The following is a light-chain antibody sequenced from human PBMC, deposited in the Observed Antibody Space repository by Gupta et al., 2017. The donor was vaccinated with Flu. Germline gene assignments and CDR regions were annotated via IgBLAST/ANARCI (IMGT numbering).Light chain of an antibody. CDR1: NIGRKS. CDR3: QVWDGGSDNPVV. Sequence: SYVLTQPPSVSVAPGPPARTASGGNNIGRKSVNCYQQKSDQAPGLIFYDDSDRHSGSPERVSGSHFGNTATVTISGVEAGEEAGYYCQVWDGGSDNPVVLGGGTKLTVL. CDR2: DDS. J-gene: IGLJ2*01. V-gene: IGLV3-21*02.